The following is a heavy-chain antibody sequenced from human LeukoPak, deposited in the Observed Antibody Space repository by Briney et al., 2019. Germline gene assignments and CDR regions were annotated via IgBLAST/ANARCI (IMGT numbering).Heavy chain of an antibody. Sequence: GGSLRLSCAASGFTFSGYSMNWVRQAPGKGLEWVSSISSSSYIYYADSVKGRFTISRDNAKNSLYLQMNSLRAEDTAVYYCARDSGSGGVWYYFDYWGQGTLVTVSS. CDR2: ISSSSYI. V-gene: IGHV3-21*01. CDR1: GFTFSGYS. CDR3: ARDSGSGGVWYYFDY. J-gene: IGHJ4*02. D-gene: IGHD6-19*01.